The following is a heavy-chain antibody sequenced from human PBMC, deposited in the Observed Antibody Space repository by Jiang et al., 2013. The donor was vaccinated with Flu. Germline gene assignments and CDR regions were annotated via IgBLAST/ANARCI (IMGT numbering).Heavy chain of an antibody. D-gene: IGHD2-2*01. CDR2: IKSKTDGGTT. CDR3: TTDCSTSCYETVVFFYYGMDV. J-gene: IGHJ6*02. V-gene: IGHV3-15*01. Sequence: QLLESGGGLVKPGGSLRLSCAASGFTFNNAWMSWVRQAPGKGLGWVGRIKSKTDGGTTDYAAAVKGRFIISRDDSKNTLYLQMNSLKTEDTAVYFCTTDCSTSCYETVVFFYYGMDVWGQGTTVTVSS. CDR1: GFTFNNAW.